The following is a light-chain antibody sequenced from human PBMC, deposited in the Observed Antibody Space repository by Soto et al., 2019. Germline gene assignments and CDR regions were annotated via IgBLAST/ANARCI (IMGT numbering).Light chain of an antibody. V-gene: IGKV3-20*01. J-gene: IGKJ1*01. CDR1: QSVSSSY. Sequence: EIVLTQSPGTLSLSPGERATLSCRASQSVSSSYLAWYQQKPGQAPRLLIYGESSRATGIPDRFSGSGSGTDFTLTISRLEPEDFAVYYCPQYGSSPKTFGQGTKVEIK. CDR2: GES. CDR3: PQYGSSPKT.